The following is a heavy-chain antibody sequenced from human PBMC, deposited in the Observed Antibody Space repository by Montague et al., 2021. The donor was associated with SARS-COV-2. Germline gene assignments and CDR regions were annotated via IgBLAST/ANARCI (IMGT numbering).Heavy chain of an antibody. CDR3: ARQTTLLRGRAPPGV. V-gene: IGHV4-39*01. CDR2: IYYTVNT. D-gene: IGHD3-10*01. CDR1: GGAISSTVDY. J-gene: IGHJ6*02. Sequence: SETLSLTCTVSGGAISSTVDYWGGCRQPPGKGLEWIGSIYYTVNTYYNPSLKSRVTISVDASKNQFSLTLSSVSAAGTAVYYCARQTTLLRGRAPPGVWGQGTTVTVSS.